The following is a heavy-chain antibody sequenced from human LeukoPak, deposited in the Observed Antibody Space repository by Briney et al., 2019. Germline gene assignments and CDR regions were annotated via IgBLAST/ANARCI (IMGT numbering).Heavy chain of an antibody. D-gene: IGHD6-13*01. Sequence: SETLSLTCAVYGGSFSGYYWSWIRQPPGKGLEWIGYIYYSGSTNYNPSLKSRVTISVDTSKNQFSLKLSSVTAADTAVYYCARVDSSNWYEYRGYFDYWGQGTLVTVSS. CDR3: ARVDSSNWYEYRGYFDY. CDR1: GGSFSGYY. V-gene: IGHV4-59*01. J-gene: IGHJ4*02. CDR2: IYYSGST.